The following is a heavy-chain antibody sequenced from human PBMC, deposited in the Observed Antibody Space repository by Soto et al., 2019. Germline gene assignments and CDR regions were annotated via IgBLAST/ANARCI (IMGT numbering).Heavy chain of an antibody. CDR1: GLTFSSYA. V-gene: IGHV3-23*01. J-gene: IGHJ4*02. CDR3: AKKPYRSGYHPFAN. D-gene: IGHD3-22*01. Sequence: EVQLLESGGGLVQPGGSLRLSCAASGLTFSSYAMSWVRQAPGRGLEWVSSISGSGGNTYYADSVKGRFTISRDNSKNTLILQMNSLRAEDTAVYYCAKKPYRSGYHPFANWGRGTLVTVSS. CDR2: ISGSGGNT.